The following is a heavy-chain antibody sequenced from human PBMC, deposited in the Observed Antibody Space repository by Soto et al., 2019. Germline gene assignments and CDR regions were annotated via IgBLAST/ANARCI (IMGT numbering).Heavy chain of an antibody. CDR3: ASVSCDVYCSLTDPRTCWVDP. J-gene: IGHJ5*02. Sequence: QVQLQESGPGLVKPSETLSLTCVVSGGSMNSHYWSWIRMPPGKGLAWIGSLYYSERTHYNPSLSGPATITVEMSKNRDSLTLTSVTDADTAGYYCASVSCDVYCSLTDPRTCWVDPWGQGTLVTVSS. CDR2: LYYSERT. V-gene: IGHV4-59*11. CDR1: GGSMNSHY. D-gene: IGHD2-15*01.